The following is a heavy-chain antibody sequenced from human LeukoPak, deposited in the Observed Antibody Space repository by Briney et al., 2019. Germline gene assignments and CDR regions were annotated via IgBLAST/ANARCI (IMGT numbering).Heavy chain of an antibody. V-gene: IGHV3-30*02. CDR1: GFTFSSYA. D-gene: IGHD3-10*01. CDR3: AKLGTTLLWFGELPHV. CDR2: IRYDGSNK. J-gene: IGHJ4*02. Sequence: GGSLRLSCAASGFTFSSYAMSWVRQAPGKGLEWVAFIRYDGSNKYYADSVKGRFTISRDNSKNTLYLQMNSLRAEDTAVYYCAKLGTTLLWFGELPHVWGQGTLVTVSS.